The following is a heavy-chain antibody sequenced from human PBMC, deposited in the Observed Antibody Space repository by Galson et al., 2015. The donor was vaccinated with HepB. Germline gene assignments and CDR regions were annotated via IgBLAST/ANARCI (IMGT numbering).Heavy chain of an antibody. J-gene: IGHJ4*02. V-gene: IGHV2-5*02. CDR3: AHRPRVATIFDY. CDR2: IYWDDDK. CDR1: GFSLSTSGVG. Sequence: ALVKPTQTLTLTCTFSGFSLSTSGVGVGWIRQPPGKALEWLALIYWDDDKRYSPSLKSRLTITKDTSKNQVVLTMTNMDPVDTATYYCAHRPRVATIFDYWGQGTLVTVSS. D-gene: IGHD5-12*01.